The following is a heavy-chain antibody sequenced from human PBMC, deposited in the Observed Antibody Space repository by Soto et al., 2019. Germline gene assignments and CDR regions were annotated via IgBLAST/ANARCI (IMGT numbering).Heavy chain of an antibody. CDR1: GFMFSAYT. V-gene: IGHV3-21*01. CDR3: ATPYYYNY. Sequence: PGGSLRLSCAASGFMFSAYTMSWVRQAPGKGLEWLSSITSNSDHIDYADSVRGRFTVSRDNARKSLYLQMDSLGAEDTGVYYCATPYYYNYWGPGTLVTVPQ. J-gene: IGHJ4*02. CDR2: ITSNSDHI.